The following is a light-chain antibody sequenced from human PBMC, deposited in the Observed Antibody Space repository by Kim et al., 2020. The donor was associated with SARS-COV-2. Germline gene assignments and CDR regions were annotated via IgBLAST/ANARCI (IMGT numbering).Light chain of an antibody. Sequence: LSPGERATLSCRARQSLIRYLAWYQQKPGQAPRLLIYDASNRATGIPARFSGSGSETDFTLTITSLEPEDFAVYYCQQRRDWPITFGQGTRLEIK. CDR2: DAS. V-gene: IGKV3-11*01. CDR3: QQRRDWPIT. CDR1: QSLIRY. J-gene: IGKJ5*01.